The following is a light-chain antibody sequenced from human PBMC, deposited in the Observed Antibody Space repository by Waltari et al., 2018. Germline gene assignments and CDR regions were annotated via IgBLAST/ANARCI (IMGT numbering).Light chain of an antibody. Sequence: DIQMTQSPSTLSASVEDRVTITCRASQSVNRWLAWYQQKPGKAPKLLISKASALQNGVAPRFSGGGSGTEFTLTISNLQPDDSSTYYCQQYEAFPVTFGHGTKVEIK. J-gene: IGKJ1*01. CDR3: QQYEAFPVT. CDR1: QSVNRW. V-gene: IGKV1-5*03. CDR2: KAS.